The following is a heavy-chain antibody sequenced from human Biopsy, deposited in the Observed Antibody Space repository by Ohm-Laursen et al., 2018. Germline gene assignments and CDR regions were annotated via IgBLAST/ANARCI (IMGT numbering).Heavy chain of an antibody. CDR2: IDWNSRNI. Sequence: SLRLSCTASGFSFDDFAMHWVRQSPGKGLERVAGIDWNSRNINYGDSVKGRFSVSRDNAKNSLYLQMNSLRGEDTALYYCVKDTNWNYVWDRPGATKGMDVWGQGTTVTVSS. D-gene: IGHD1-7*01. CDR1: GFSFDDFA. J-gene: IGHJ6*02. CDR3: VKDTNWNYVWDRPGATKGMDV. V-gene: IGHV3-9*01.